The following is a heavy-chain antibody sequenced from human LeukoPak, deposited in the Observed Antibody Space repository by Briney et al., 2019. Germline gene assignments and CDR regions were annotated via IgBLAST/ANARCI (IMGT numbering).Heavy chain of an antibody. V-gene: IGHV3-48*03. D-gene: IGHD4-11*01. CDR3: ARLRSKYWFDP. J-gene: IGHJ5*02. Sequence: PGGSLRLSCAASGFTFSSYEMNWVRQAPGKGLEWVSFITSSGNTMYYADSVKGRFTISRDNAENSLYLQMNSLRADDTAVYYCARLRSKYWFDPWGQGTLVTVSS. CDR2: ITSSGNTM. CDR1: GFTFSSYE.